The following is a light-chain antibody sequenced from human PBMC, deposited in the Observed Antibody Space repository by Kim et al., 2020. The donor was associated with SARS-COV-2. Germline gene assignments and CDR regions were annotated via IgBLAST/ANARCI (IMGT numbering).Light chain of an antibody. J-gene: IGLJ2*01. V-gene: IGLV2-14*03. CDR1: SSDGHKY. CDR2: DVS. CDR3: SSYTSTSTLKI. Sequence: QSALTQPASISGSPGQSITISCTGTSSDGHKYVSWYQQHPGKAPKLIIYDVSSRPLGVSNRFSGSKSANTASLTISGLQPEDEADYYCSSYTSTSTLKIFGGGTQLTVL.